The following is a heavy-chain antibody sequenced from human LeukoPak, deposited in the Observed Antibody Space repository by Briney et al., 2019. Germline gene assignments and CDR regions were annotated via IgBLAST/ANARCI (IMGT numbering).Heavy chain of an antibody. D-gene: IGHD3-10*01. V-gene: IGHV1-8*01. Sequence: ASVKVSCKASGYTFTSYDINWVRQATGQGLEWMGWMNPNSGNTGYAQKFQGRVTMTRNTSISTAYMELSSLRSEDTAVYYCARRYFYYYGSGSYSDYWGQGTLVTVSS. CDR1: GYTFTSYD. CDR2: MNPNSGNT. CDR3: ARRYFYYYGSGSYSDY. J-gene: IGHJ4*02.